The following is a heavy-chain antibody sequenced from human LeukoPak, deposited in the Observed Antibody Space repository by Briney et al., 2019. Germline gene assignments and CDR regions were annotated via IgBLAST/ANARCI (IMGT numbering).Heavy chain of an antibody. J-gene: IGHJ5*02. CDR2: TYYRSKWYN. CDR3: ASETAGYSSSWYVWGWFDP. V-gene: IGHV6-1*01. Sequence: SQTLSLTCAISGDSVSSNSAVWNWIRQSPSRGLEWLGRTYYRSKWYNDYAVSVKSRITINPDTSKNQFSLQLNPVTPEDTAVYYCASETAGYSSSWYVWGWFDPWGQGTLVTVSS. CDR1: GDSVSSNSAV. D-gene: IGHD6-13*01.